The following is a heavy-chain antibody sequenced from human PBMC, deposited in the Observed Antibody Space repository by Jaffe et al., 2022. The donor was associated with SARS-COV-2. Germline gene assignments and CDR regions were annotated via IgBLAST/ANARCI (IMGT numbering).Heavy chain of an antibody. D-gene: IGHD5-18*01. J-gene: IGHJ6*02. CDR2: INPSGNYT. Sequence: QVQLVQSGAEVKKPGASVKVSCKASGYIFTNYYIHWVRQAPGQGLEWMGIINPSGNYTIYAQKFQGRVTMTRDTSTSTVYMELRSLRSEDTAVFYCAREESTVMVTRPYGLDLWGQGTAVTVSS. V-gene: IGHV1-46*01. CDR3: AREESTVMVTRPYGLDL. CDR1: GYIFTNYY.